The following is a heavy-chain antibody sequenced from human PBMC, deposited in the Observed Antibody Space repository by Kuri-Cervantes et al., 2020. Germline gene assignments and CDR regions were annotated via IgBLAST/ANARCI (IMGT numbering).Heavy chain of an antibody. Sequence: ASVKVSCKASGYTFTSYGISWVRQAPGQGLEWMGWISAYNGDTNYAQKLQGRVTMTRNTSISTAYMELSSLRSEDTAVYYCARGTSSSSGWYVRYFYPANWFDPWGQGTLVTVSS. CDR1: GYTFTSYG. CDR3: ARGTSSSSGWYVRYFYPANWFDP. J-gene: IGHJ5*02. D-gene: IGHD6-19*01. V-gene: IGHV1-18*01. CDR2: ISAYNGDT.